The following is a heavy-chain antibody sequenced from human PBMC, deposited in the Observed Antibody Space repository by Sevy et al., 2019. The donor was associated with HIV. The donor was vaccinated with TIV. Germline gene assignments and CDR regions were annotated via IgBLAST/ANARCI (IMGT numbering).Heavy chain of an antibody. CDR3: VKERVGYISSWYYFDY. CDR1: GFTVNTYA. D-gene: IGHD6-13*01. V-gene: IGHV3-23*01. J-gene: IGHJ4*02. CDR2: INNSGGST. Sequence: GGSLRLSCAVSGFTVNTYAMSWVRQAPGKGLEWVAVINNSGGSTDYADSVRGRFSISRDNPNVYLEMNSLRVEDTAVYHCVKERVGYISSWYYFDYWGQGTLVTVSS.